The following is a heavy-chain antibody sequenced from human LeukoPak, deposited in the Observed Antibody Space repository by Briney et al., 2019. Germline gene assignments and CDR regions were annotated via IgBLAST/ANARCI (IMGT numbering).Heavy chain of an antibody. J-gene: IGHJ4*02. D-gene: IGHD5-18*01. CDR1: GYTFTGYY. CDR3: ARAPYKTQNGYGGY. Sequence: ASVKVSYKASGYTFTGYYMHWVRQAPGQGLEWMGWINPNSGGTNYAQKFQGRVAMTRDTSISTAYMELSRLRSDDTAVYYCARAPYKTQNGYGGYWGQGTLVTVSS. CDR2: INPNSGGT. V-gene: IGHV1-2*02.